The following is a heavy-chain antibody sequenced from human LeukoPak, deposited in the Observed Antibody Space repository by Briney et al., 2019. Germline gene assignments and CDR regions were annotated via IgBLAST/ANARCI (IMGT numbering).Heavy chain of an antibody. D-gene: IGHD6-25*01. CDR3: AREREAALCFDY. V-gene: IGHV1-46*01. J-gene: IGHJ4*02. Sequence: ASVKVSCKASGYTFTSYNIDWMRQAPGQGLEWMGMINPSGSSTSNAQKFQGRVTMTRDTSTSTVYMELSCLRPEDPAVYYCAREREAALCFDYWGQGTLVTVSS. CDR2: INPSGSST. CDR1: GYTFTSYN.